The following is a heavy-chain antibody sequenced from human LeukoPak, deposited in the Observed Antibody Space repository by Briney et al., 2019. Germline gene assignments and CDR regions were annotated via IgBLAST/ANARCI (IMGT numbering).Heavy chain of an antibody. CDR1: GFTFSSYW. D-gene: IGHD6-19*01. J-gene: IGHJ4*02. CDR2: IKQDGSEK. V-gene: IGHV3-7*01. CDR3: ARARHRGIAVAGTDFDY. Sequence: GGSLRLSCAASGFTFSSYWMSWVRQAPGKGLEWVATIKQDGSEKYYVDSVKGRFTISRDNAKNSLYLQMNSLRAEDTAVYYCARARHRGIAVAGTDFDYWGQGTLVTVSS.